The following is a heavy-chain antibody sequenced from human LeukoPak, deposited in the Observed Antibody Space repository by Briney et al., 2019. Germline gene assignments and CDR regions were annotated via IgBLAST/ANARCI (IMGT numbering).Heavy chain of an antibody. CDR2: IYHSGRT. J-gene: IGHJ4*02. V-gene: IGHV4-30-2*05. CDR3: ARDHIPNWGLDY. D-gene: IGHD7-27*01. CDR1: GGSISSGDYS. Sequence: PSETLSLTCAVSGGSISSGDYSWSWIRQPPGKGLEWIGYIYHSGRTFYNPSLKSRVTISVDTSKNQFSLKLSSVTAADTAVYYCARDHIPNWGLDYWGQGTLVTVSS.